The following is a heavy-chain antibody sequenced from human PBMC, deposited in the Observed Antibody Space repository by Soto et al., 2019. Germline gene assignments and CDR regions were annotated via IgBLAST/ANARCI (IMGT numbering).Heavy chain of an antibody. V-gene: IGHV4-30-4*01. Sequence: PSETLSITCTVSGGSISSGDYYWSWIRQPPGKGLEWIGYIYYSGSTYYNPSLKSRVTISVDTSKNQFSLKLSSVTAADTAVYYCARDPYYYDSSGYYYAPYYYGMDVWGQGTTVTVSS. J-gene: IGHJ6*02. D-gene: IGHD3-22*01. CDR2: IYYSGST. CDR1: GGSISSGDYY. CDR3: ARDPYYYDSSGYYYAPYYYGMDV.